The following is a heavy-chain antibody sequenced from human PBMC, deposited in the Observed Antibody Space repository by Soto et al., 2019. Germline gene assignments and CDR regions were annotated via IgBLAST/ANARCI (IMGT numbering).Heavy chain of an antibody. CDR1: GFPFDDNA. V-gene: IGHV3-9*01. J-gene: IGHJ1*01. CDR3: VSSKYGGVSAKFIH. Sequence: SLSLSSAVSGFPFDDNAMHWVRQAPEKGLEWVSGINWKSDIGYADSVKGRFTISRDNAENSLYLQMNSLRAEDTALYYGVSSKYGGVSAKFIHWGLGTLVTGSS. CDR2: INWKSDI. D-gene: IGHD2-21*01.